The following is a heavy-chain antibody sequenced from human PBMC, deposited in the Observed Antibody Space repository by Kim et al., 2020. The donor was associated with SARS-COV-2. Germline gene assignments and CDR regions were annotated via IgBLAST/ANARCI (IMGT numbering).Heavy chain of an antibody. J-gene: IGHJ4*02. CDR2: ISGTAGNT. V-gene: IGHV3-23*01. D-gene: IGHD2-15*01. CDR1: GFSFSSYS. CDR3: AKRDTSSTEGGLYYFDY. Sequence: GGSLRLSCEASGFSFSSYSMSWVRQAPGKGLEWVSSISGTAGNTYYTDSGKGRFTISRDNSKNTLYLQMNSLRAEDTAVYYCAKRDTSSTEGGLYYFDYWGQGTLVTVSS.